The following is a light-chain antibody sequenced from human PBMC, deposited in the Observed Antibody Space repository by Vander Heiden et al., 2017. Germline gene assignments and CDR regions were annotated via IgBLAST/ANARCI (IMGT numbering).Light chain of an antibody. CDR1: EGVGNL. Sequence: TVMTQSPATLSVSPGARATLSCSASEGVGNLLAWYQQKPGQAPRLLIYRASTRATGIPARFSGSGSGTEFTLTISSLESEDFAVYYCQQYNKWPITFGQGTRLEIE. CDR3: QQYNKWPIT. J-gene: IGKJ5*01. V-gene: IGKV3-15*01. CDR2: RAS.